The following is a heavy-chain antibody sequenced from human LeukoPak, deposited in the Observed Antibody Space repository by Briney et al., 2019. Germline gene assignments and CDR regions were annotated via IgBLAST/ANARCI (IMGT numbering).Heavy chain of an antibody. V-gene: IGHV4-39*01. J-gene: IGHJ4*02. CDR1: GGSISSSPYY. Sequence: PSETLSLTCTVSGGSISSSPYYWGWIRQPPGEGLEWIANIYYSGSTYYNPSLKSRVTISVDTSKNQFSLKLSSVTAADTAVYYCARQGAGIAVAASPFDYWGQGTLVTVSS. CDR2: IYYSGST. CDR3: ARQGAGIAVAASPFDY. D-gene: IGHD6-19*01.